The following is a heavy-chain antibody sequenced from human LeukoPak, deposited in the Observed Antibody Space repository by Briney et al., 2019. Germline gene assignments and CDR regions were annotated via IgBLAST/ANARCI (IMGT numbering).Heavy chain of an antibody. J-gene: IGHJ4*02. CDR1: GGSISSYY. CDR2: IYYSGST. Sequence: PSETLSLTCTVSGGSISSYYWSWIRQPPGKGLEWIGYIYYSGSTNYNPSLKSRVTISVDTSKNQFSLKLSSVTAADTAVYYCARLRGVRIDYWGQGTLVTVSS. D-gene: IGHD1-1*01. CDR3: ARLRGVRIDY. V-gene: IGHV4-59*08.